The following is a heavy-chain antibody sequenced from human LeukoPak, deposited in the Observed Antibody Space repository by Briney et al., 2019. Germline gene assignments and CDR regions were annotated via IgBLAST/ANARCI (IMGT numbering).Heavy chain of an antibody. CDR1: GFTFSSYA. D-gene: IGHD1-26*01. CDR3: AKEHSLSGYRGARAWPFDY. CDR2: ISGSGGST. V-gene: IGHV3-23*01. Sequence: GGSLRLSCAASGFTFSSYAMSWVRQAPGKGLEWVSAISGSGGSTYYADSVKGRFTISRDNSKNTLYLQMNSLRAEDTAVYYCAKEHSLSGYRGARAWPFDYWGQGTLVTVSS. J-gene: IGHJ4*02.